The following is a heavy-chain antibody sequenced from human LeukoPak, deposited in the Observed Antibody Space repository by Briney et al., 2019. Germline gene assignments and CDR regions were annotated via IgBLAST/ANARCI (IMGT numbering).Heavy chain of an antibody. V-gene: IGHV3-23*01. CDR3: AKVRGYSCGSEYYFDY. D-gene: IGHD5-18*01. CDR2: ISGSGGST. Sequence: GGSLRLSCAASGFTFSSYAMSWVRQAPGKGLEWVSAISGSGGSTYYADSVKGRFTISRDNSKNTLYLQMNSLRAEDTAVYYCAKVRGYSCGSEYYFDYWGQGTLVTVSS. CDR1: GFTFSSYA. J-gene: IGHJ4*02.